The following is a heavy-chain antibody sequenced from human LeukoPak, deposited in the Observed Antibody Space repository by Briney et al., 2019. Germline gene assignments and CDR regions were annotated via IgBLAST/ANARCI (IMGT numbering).Heavy chain of an antibody. CDR3: ARHERWYQSLFDY. J-gene: IGHJ4*02. CDR1: GGSISSGGYS. Sequence: SETLSLTCAVSGGSISSGGYSWSWIRQPPGKGLEWIGYIYHSGSTYYNPSLKSRVTISVDRSKNQFSLKLSSVTAADTAVYYCARHERWYQSLFDYWGRGTLVTVSS. D-gene: IGHD2-15*01. CDR2: IYHSGST. V-gene: IGHV4-30-2*01.